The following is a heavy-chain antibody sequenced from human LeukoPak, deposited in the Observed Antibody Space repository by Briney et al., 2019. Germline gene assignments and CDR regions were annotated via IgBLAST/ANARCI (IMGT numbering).Heavy chain of an antibody. V-gene: IGHV1-8*01. J-gene: IGHJ4*02. D-gene: IGHD6-13*01. Sequence: SVKVSCKASGYTLTSYDINWVRQATGQGLEWMGWMNPNSGNTGYAQKFQGRVTMTRNTSISTAYMELSSLRSEDTAVYYCARGTAAAGRGNFDYWGQGTLVTVSS. CDR3: ARGTAAAGRGNFDY. CDR1: GYTLTSYD. CDR2: MNPNSGNT.